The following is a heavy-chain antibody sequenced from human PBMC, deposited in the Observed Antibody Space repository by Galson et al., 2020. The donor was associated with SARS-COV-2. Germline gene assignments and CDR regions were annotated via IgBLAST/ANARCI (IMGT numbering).Heavy chain of an antibody. D-gene: IGHD5-12*01. CDR1: GFSLSTSGMC. J-gene: IGHJ6*02. Sequence: SGPTLVKPTQTLTLTCTFSGFSLSTSGMCVSWIRQPPGKALEWLALTDWDDDKYYSTSLKTRLTISKDTSKNQVVLTMTNMDPVDTATYYCARIRVEMATIGYYYYYGMDVWGQGTTVTVSS. CDR2: TDWDDDK. V-gene: IGHV2-70*01. CDR3: ARIRVEMATIGYYYYYGMDV.